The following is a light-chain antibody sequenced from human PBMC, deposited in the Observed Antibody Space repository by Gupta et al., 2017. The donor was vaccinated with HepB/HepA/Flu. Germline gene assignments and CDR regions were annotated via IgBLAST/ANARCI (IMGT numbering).Light chain of an antibody. V-gene: IGKV2-28*01. CDR3: KQSLQTPYT. Sequence: DIVMTQSPLSLPVTPGEPASIACRSSESLLHINGYNYLDWYLQKPGHAPQLLIYLGSNRDSGVPDRFSGSGSGTDFTLKISRVEAEDVGVYYCKQSLQTPYTFGQGTKVEIK. CDR2: LGS. J-gene: IGKJ2*01. CDR1: ESLLHINGYNY.